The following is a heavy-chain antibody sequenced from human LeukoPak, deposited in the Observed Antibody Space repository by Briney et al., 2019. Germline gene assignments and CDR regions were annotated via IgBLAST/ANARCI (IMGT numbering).Heavy chain of an antibody. CDR3: ARVVPGPYYDFWSGFPGYFDY. CDR1: GGSISSYY. J-gene: IGHJ4*02. Sequence: SETLSLTCTVSGGSISSYYWSWIRQPPGKGLEWLGYIYYSGSTNYNPSLKSRVTISVDTSKNQFSLKLSSVTAADTAVYYCARVVPGPYYDFWSGFPGYFDYWGQGTLVTVSS. D-gene: IGHD3-3*01. V-gene: IGHV4-59*01. CDR2: IYYSGST.